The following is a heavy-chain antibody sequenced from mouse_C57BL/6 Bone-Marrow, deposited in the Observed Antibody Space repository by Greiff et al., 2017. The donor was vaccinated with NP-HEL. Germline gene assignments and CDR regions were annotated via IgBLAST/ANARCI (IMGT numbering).Heavy chain of an antibody. Sequence: EVMLVESGGGLVKPGGSLKLSCAASGFTFSSYAMSWVRQTPEKRLEWVATISDGGSYTYYPDNVKGRFTISRDNAKNNLYLQMSHLKSEDTAMYYCARDRRVPTTYAMDYWGQGTSVTVSS. CDR3: ARDRRVPTTYAMDY. CDR2: ISDGGSYT. V-gene: IGHV5-4*01. CDR1: GFTFSSYA. D-gene: IGHD2-10*01. J-gene: IGHJ4*01.